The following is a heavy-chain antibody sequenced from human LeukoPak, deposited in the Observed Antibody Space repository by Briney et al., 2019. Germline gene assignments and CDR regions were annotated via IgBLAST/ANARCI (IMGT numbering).Heavy chain of an antibody. CDR3: ARVGDWNDLVY. CDR2: VHSSGTT. J-gene: IGHJ4*02. D-gene: IGHD1-1*01. Sequence: SETLSLTCTVSGASISNYYWSWIRQPPGKGLEWIGYVHSSGTTNYNPSLMRRLTMSINTSKKQLSLKLNSVSAADTALYYCARVGDWNDLVYWGQGTLVTVSS. V-gene: IGHV4-59*01. CDR1: GASISNYY.